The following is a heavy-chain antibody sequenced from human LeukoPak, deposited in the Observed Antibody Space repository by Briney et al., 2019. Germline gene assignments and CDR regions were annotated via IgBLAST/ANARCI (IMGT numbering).Heavy chain of an antibody. CDR2: INPNSGGT. J-gene: IGHJ4*02. Sequence: ASVKVSCKASGYTFTGYYMHWVRQAPGQGLEWMGWINPNSGGTNYAQKFQGRVTMTRDTSISTAYMELSRLRSDDTAVYYCARRGGSDFWSGYSIDYWGQGTLVTVSS. CDR3: ARRGGSDFWSGYSIDY. V-gene: IGHV1-2*02. CDR1: GYTFTGYY. D-gene: IGHD3-3*01.